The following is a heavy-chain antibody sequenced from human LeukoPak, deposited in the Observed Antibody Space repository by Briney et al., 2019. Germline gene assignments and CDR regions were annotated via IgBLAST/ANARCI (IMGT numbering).Heavy chain of an antibody. V-gene: IGHV5-51*01. D-gene: IGHD1-26*01. J-gene: IGHJ4*02. Sequence: GESLKISCRGSGYIFSTYWIAWVRQMPGKGLEWMGVIYPGDSETRYSPAFQGQLTISADESIRTAYLQWSSLKAADTAVFYCSRIMVGATGDYWGQGTLVTVSS. CDR3: SRIMVGATGDY. CDR1: GYIFSTYW. CDR2: IYPGDSET.